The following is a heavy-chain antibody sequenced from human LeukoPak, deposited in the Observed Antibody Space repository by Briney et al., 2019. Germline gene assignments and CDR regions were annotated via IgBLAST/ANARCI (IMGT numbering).Heavy chain of an antibody. Sequence: GGSLRLSCAASGFTFSIYWMSWVRQAPGKGLEWVANIRKGGSERYYVDSVKGRFTISRDNAKNSLYLQMDSLRAEDTAVYYCARRAGAYSHPYDYWGQGTLVTVSS. D-gene: IGHD4/OR15-4a*01. CDR2: IRKGGSER. CDR3: ARRAGAYSHPYDY. J-gene: IGHJ4*02. V-gene: IGHV3-7*03. CDR1: GFTFSIYW.